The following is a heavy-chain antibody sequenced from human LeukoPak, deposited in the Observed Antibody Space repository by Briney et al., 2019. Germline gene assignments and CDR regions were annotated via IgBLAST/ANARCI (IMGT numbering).Heavy chain of an antibody. Sequence: GGSLRLSCAASGFTFSSYAMSWVRQAPGKGLEWVSAISGSGGSTYYEDSVKGRFTISRDNSKNTLYLQMNGLRAEDTAVYYCAKDVVLLWFGELSRWFDPWGQGTLVTVSS. CDR1: GFTFSSYA. D-gene: IGHD3-10*01. CDR2: ISGSGGST. V-gene: IGHV3-23*01. J-gene: IGHJ5*02. CDR3: AKDVVLLWFGELSRWFDP.